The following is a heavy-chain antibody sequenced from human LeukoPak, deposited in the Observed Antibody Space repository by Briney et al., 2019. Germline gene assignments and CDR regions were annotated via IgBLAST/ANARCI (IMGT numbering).Heavy chain of an antibody. Sequence: ASVKVSCKASGGTFSSYAISWVRQAPGQGLEWMGWINPNSGGTNYAQKFQGRVTMTRDTSISTAYMELSRLRSDDTAVYYCARDRGIGSGITIFGVVTRYYFDYWGQGTLVTVSS. CDR2: INPNSGGT. J-gene: IGHJ4*02. D-gene: IGHD3-3*01. V-gene: IGHV1-2*02. CDR3: ARDRGIGSGITIFGVVTRYYFDY. CDR1: GGTFSSYA.